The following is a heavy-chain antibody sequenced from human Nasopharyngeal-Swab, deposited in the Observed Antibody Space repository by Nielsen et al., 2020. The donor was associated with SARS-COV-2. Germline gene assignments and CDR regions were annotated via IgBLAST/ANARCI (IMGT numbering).Heavy chain of an antibody. CDR3: AADSTQRLVLKRTSFDP. D-gene: IGHD6-19*01. J-gene: IGHJ5*02. CDR2: IYYRGST. Sequence: WIRQPPGKGLEWIGSIYYRGSTYFNASLESRVTISVDTSKNQFSLKLSSVTAADTAVYYCAADSTQRLVLKRTSFDPWGQGTLVTVSS. V-gene: IGHV4-39*01.